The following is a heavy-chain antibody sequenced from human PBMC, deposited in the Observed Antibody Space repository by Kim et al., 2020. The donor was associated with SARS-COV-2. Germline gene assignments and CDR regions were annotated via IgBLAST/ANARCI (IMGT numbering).Heavy chain of an antibody. J-gene: IGHJ4*02. D-gene: IGHD3-10*01. V-gene: IGHV4-39*01. CDR3: ARLPNYFGSGAFDY. Sequence: YNPSLKSRVTISVDTSKNQFSLKLTSVTAAESAVYYCARLPNYFGSGAFDYWGQGTLVTVSS.